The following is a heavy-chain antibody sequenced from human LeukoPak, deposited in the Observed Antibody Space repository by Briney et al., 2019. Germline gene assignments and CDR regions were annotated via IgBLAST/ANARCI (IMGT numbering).Heavy chain of an antibody. CDR3: ARERRRVIDY. Sequence: GGSLRLSCAASGFTFDDYTMHWVRQVPGRGLQWVSLITWDGGSTFYADSVKGRFTISRDNSKKSLSLQMYGLSTEDTALYYCARERRRVIDYWGQGTLVTVSS. CDR1: GFTFDDYT. J-gene: IGHJ4*02. V-gene: IGHV3-43*01. CDR2: ITWDGGST. D-gene: IGHD1-26*01.